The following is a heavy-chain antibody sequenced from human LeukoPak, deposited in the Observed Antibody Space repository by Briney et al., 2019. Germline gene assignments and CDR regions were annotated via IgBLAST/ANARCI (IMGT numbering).Heavy chain of an antibody. Sequence: GGSLRLSCAASGFTFNTFSMNWVRQAPGKGLEWVSYISSSSSTIYYADSVKGRFTISRDNAKNSLYLQMNSLRAEDTAVYYCATDLIHYYGSGAKTWGQGTLVTVSS. CDR2: ISSSSSTI. J-gene: IGHJ5*02. D-gene: IGHD3-10*01. V-gene: IGHV3-48*04. CDR3: ATDLIHYYGSGAKT. CDR1: GFTFNTFS.